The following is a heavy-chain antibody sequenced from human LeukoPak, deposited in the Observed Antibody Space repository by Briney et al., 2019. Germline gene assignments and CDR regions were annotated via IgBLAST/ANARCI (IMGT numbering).Heavy chain of an antibody. CDR1: GFTFSDYW. J-gene: IGHJ4*02. V-gene: IGHV3-7*05. Sequence: GGSLRLSCAASGFTFSDYWMSWVRQAPGKGREGVAHIKTDESEKDYVASVKGRFTIYRDNARKSMYLQMNSLRAEDSAVYYCARGHWKMDCWGQGTLVTVSS. CDR2: IKTDESEK. CDR3: ARGHWKMDC. D-gene: IGHD1-1*01.